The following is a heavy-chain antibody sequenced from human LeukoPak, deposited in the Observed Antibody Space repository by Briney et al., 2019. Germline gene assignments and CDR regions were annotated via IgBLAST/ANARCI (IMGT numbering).Heavy chain of an antibody. CDR2: INPSGGST. CDR1: GYTFTSYY. Sequence: GASVKVSCKASGYTFTSYYMHWVRQAPGQGLEWMGIINPSGGSTSYAQKFQGRVTMTRDTSTSTVYMELSSLRSEDTAVYYCARPTGGYSYGYPFDYWGQGTLVTVSS. V-gene: IGHV1-46*01. CDR3: ARPTGGYSYGYPFDY. J-gene: IGHJ4*02. D-gene: IGHD5-18*01.